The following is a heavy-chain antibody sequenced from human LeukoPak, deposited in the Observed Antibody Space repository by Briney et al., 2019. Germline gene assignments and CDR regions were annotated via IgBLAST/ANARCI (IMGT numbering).Heavy chain of an antibody. V-gene: IGHV3-23*01. CDR3: AKRPLPSAFYYRGV. D-gene: IGHD2-2*01. J-gene: IGHJ6*03. CDR1: GFIFSTYA. CDR2: IGDTGAIA. Sequence: GGSLRLSRAASGFIFSTYAMKWARHAPGKGLEWVSFIGDTGAIAYHADSVKGRFTTSRDNSKRTLHLQTNSLSPDDTAVYYCAKRPLPSAFYYRGVWGKGTTVTVSS.